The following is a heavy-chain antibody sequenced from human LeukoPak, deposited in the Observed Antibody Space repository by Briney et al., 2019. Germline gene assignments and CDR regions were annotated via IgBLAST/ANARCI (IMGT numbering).Heavy chain of an antibody. J-gene: IGHJ4*02. CDR1: GYIFTNYG. CDR3: ARLAGPDVGYCSGGSCYLDY. V-gene: IGHV1-18*01. D-gene: IGHD2-15*01. CDR2: ISAYNGNT. Sequence: ASVKVSSKASGYIFTNYGISWVRHAPGQGLEWVGWISAYNGNTNYAQKLRGRVTMTTDTSTSTAYMELRSLRSDDTAVYYCARLAGPDVGYCSGGSCYLDYWGQGTLVTVSS.